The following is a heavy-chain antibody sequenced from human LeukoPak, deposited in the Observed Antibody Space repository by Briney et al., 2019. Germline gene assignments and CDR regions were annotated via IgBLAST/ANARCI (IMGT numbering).Heavy chain of an antibody. V-gene: IGHV3-74*01. J-gene: IGHJ4*02. CDR1: GFALSDYW. CDR3: TRAAEQRPIDY. Sequence: GGSLRLSCAAFGFALSDYWMHWVRQAPGKGLVWVSRINSEGGLISYADSVKGRFTIYRDNAKNTLYLQMNSLTAEDTAMYYCTRAAEQRPIDYWGQGTLVTVSS. D-gene: IGHD6-25*01. CDR2: INSEGGLI.